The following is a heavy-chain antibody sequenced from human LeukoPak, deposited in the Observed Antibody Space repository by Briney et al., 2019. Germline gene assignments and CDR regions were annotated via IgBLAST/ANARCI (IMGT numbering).Heavy chain of an antibody. Sequence: SETLSLTCAVYGGSFSGYYWSWIRQPPGKGLEWIGEINHSGSTNYNPSLKSRVTISVDTSKNQFSLKLSSVTAADTAVYYCARGPLEWLLRDYYYMDVWGKGTTVTVSS. J-gene: IGHJ6*03. V-gene: IGHV4-34*01. CDR3: ARGPLEWLLRDYYYMDV. D-gene: IGHD3-3*01. CDR1: GGSFSGYY. CDR2: INHSGST.